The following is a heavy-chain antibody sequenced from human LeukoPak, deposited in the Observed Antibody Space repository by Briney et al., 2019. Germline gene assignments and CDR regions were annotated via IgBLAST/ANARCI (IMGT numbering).Heavy chain of an antibody. J-gene: IGHJ4*02. D-gene: IGHD3-22*01. V-gene: IGHV1-69*05. CDR1: GGTFSSYA. CDR2: IIPIFGTA. Sequence: SVKASCKASGGTFSSYAISWVRQAPGQGLEWMGGIIPIFGTANYAQKFQGRVTMARDTSTSTVYMELSSLRSEDTAVYYCARDYYDSSGSFDYWGQGTLVTVSS. CDR3: ARDYYDSSGSFDY.